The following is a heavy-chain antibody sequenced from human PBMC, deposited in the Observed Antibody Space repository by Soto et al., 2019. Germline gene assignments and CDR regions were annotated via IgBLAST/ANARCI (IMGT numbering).Heavy chain of an antibody. J-gene: IGHJ4*02. CDR3: AKAMGSSSWYILDRECDY. CDR2: ISGSGGST. Sequence: GGSLRLSCAASGFTFSSYAMSWVRQAPGKGLEWVSAISGSGGSTYYADSVKGRFTISRDNSKNTLYLQMNSLRAEDTAVYYCAKAMGSSSWYILDRECDYWGQGTLVTVSS. D-gene: IGHD6-13*01. V-gene: IGHV3-23*01. CDR1: GFTFSSYA.